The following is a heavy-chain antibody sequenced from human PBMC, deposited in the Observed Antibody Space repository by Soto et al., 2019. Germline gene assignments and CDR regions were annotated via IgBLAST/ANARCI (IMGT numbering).Heavy chain of an antibody. D-gene: IGHD2-2*01. CDR1: GGSISSGGYY. Sequence: QVQLQESGPGLVKPSQTLSLTCTVSGGSISSGGYYWNWIRQHPGKGLEWIGYIYYSGSTYYNPSLKSRVTISVDTSKNQFSLKLSSVTAADTAVYYCARASGIVVFNDYWGQGTLVTVSS. V-gene: IGHV4-31*03. CDR2: IYYSGST. J-gene: IGHJ4*02. CDR3: ARASGIVVFNDY.